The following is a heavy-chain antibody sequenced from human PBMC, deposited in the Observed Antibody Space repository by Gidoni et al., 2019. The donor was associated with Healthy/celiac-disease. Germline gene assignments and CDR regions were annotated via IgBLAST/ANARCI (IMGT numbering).Heavy chain of an antibody. Sequence: EVQLVESGGGLVKPGGSLRLSCAASGFTFSSYSMNWVRQAPGKGLEWVSSISTSNSYIYYADSVKGRFTISRDNAKNSLYLKMNSLRAEDTAVYYCARYSSGPFDYWGQGTLVTVSS. CDR1: GFTFSSYS. CDR3: ARYSSGPFDY. D-gene: IGHD6-19*01. J-gene: IGHJ4*02. V-gene: IGHV3-21*01. CDR2: ISTSNSYI.